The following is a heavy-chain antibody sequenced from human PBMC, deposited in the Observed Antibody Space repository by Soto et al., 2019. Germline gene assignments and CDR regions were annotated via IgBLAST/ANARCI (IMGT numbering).Heavy chain of an antibody. V-gene: IGHV3-30-3*01. J-gene: IGHJ4*02. D-gene: IGHD3-3*01. CDR3: ARQGYDFWSGTPHFDY. Sequence: QVQLVESGGGVVQPGRSLRLSCAASGFTFSSYAMHWVRQAPGKGLEWVAVISYDGSNKYYADSVKGRFTISRDNSKNTLDLQMNSLRAEDTAVYYCARQGYDFWSGTPHFDYWGQGTLVTVSS. CDR2: ISYDGSNK. CDR1: GFTFSSYA.